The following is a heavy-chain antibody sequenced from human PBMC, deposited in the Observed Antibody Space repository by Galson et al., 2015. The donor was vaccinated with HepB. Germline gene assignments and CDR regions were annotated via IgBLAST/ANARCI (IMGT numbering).Heavy chain of an antibody. J-gene: IGHJ6*02. CDR1: GFTFSSYS. CDR2: ISSSSSYI. Sequence: SLRLSCAASGFTFSSYSMNWVRQAPGKGLEWVSSISSSSSYIYYADSLKGRFTISRDNANNSLYLQMNSLRAEDTAVYYCARDRGGDYTYYYYGMDVWGQGTTVTVSS. CDR3: ARDRGGDYTYYYYGMDV. V-gene: IGHV3-21*01. D-gene: IGHD4-17*01.